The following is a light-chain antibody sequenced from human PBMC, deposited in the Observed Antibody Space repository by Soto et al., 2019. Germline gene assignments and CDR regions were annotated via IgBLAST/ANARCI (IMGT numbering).Light chain of an antibody. V-gene: IGLV2-14*01. CDR1: SSDVGSYKY. CDR2: EVS. J-gene: IGLJ2*01. Sequence: QSALTQPASVSGSPGQSITISCTGTSSDVGSYKYVSWYQHYPGKAPKLIIYEVSNRPSGVSDRFSGSKSGNTASLTISGLQAEDEADYYCISYTTSSTVVFGGGTTVTVL. CDR3: ISYTTSSTVV.